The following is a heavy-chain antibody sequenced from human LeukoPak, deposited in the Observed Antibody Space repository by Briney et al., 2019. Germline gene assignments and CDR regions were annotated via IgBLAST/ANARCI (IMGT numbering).Heavy chain of an antibody. J-gene: IGHJ4*02. V-gene: IGHV3-48*04. CDR2: ISSSSSTI. CDR1: GFTFSSYS. D-gene: IGHD3-22*01. Sequence: GGSLRLSCAASGFTFSSYSMNWVRQAPGKGLEWVSYISSSSSTIYYADSVKGRFTISRDNAKNSLYLQMNSLRAEDTAVYYCARVRRFKTCYYDSSGYYRSGPFDYWGQGTLVTVSS. CDR3: ARVRRFKTCYYDSSGYYRSGPFDY.